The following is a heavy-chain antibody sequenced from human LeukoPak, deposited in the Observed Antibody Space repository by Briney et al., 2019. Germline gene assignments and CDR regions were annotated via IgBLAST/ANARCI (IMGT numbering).Heavy chain of an antibody. CDR3: AKGAYDYIEMGYFDY. D-gene: IGHD5-12*01. V-gene: IGHV3-23*01. CDR2: SIGSSGDT. Sequence: WGSLRLSCAASGFSPTNFAMSWVRQAPGRGLEWVSLSIGSSGDTFYADSVKGRFTISRDNSKNRLYLQMNSLRAEDTALYYCAKGAYDYIEMGYFDYWGQGTLVTVSS. CDR1: GFSPTNFA. J-gene: IGHJ4*02.